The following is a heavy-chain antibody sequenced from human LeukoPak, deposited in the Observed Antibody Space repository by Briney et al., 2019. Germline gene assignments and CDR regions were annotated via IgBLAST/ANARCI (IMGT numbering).Heavy chain of an antibody. CDR2: IIPMFRTA. V-gene: IGHV1-69*13. J-gene: IGHJ4*02. CDR3: ARDKFGAGTYVFDY. CDR1: GGSFSSYA. D-gene: IGHD3-10*01. Sequence: ASVQVSCKASGGSFSSYAISWVRQAPGQGLEWMGGIIPMFRTANYAQNFQVRVTITADESTSTVYMELSSLRSEDTAVYYCARDKFGAGTYVFDYWGQGTLVTVSS.